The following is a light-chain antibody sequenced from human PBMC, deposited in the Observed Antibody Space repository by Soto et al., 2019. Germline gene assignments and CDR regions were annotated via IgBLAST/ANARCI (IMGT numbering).Light chain of an antibody. Sequence: EIVVTQSPGTLSLSPGERATLSCRASQSVSSSYSAWYQQKHGQAPSLLIYGASSRATGIPDRFSGSGSGKDFTLTISRLEPEDLAVYFCQQYGSYPPCTFVQGTQVESK. V-gene: IGKV3-20*01. CDR3: QQYGSYPPCT. J-gene: IGKJ1*01. CDR2: GAS. CDR1: QSVSSSY.